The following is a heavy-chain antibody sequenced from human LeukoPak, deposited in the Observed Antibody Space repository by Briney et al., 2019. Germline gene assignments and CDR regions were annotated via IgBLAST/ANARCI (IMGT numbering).Heavy chain of an antibody. V-gene: IGHV3-48*02. CDR3: ARDSGPRYGPY. J-gene: IGHJ4*02. CDR1: GFTFSSYN. D-gene: IGHD5-18*01. CDR2: ISSSGSTI. Sequence: GGSLRLSCAASGFTFSSYNMNWVRRAPGKGLEWLSYISSSGSTIYYADSVKGRFTISRDNGKNSLYLQTNSLRDEDTAVYYCARDSGPRYGPYWGQGTLVTVSS.